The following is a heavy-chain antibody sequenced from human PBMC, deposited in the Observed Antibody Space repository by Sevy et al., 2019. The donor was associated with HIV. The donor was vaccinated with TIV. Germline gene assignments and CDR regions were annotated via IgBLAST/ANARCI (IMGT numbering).Heavy chain of an antibody. V-gene: IGHV3-30*04. Sequence: GGSLRLSCAASGFTFSSYAMHWVRQAPGKGLEWVAVISYDGSNKYYADSVKGRFTMSRDNSKNTLYLQMNSLRAEDTAVYYCARTGDWSGREVYWGQGTLVTVSS. J-gene: IGHJ4*02. CDR3: ARTGDWSGREVY. CDR2: ISYDGSNK. CDR1: GFTFSSYA. D-gene: IGHD3-3*01.